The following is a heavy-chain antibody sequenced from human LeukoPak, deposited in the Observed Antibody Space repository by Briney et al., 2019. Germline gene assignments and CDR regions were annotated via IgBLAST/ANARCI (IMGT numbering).Heavy chain of an antibody. D-gene: IGHD1-26*01. Sequence: GGSLRLSCAASGFTFSDHYMDWVRQAPGKGLEWVSHISISGSTIYYTDSVKGRFTISRDNAKNSLYLQMNSLRAEDTAVYYCARIAYSGSYPVIDYWGQGTLVTVSS. J-gene: IGHJ4*02. CDR1: GFTFSDHY. V-gene: IGHV3-11*04. CDR2: ISISGSTI. CDR3: ARIAYSGSYPVIDY.